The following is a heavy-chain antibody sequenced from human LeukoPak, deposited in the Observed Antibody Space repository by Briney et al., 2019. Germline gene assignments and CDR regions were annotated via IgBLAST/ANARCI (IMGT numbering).Heavy chain of an antibody. CDR1: GGSISSGGYF. CDR2: IYYSGST. V-gene: IGHV4-31*11. D-gene: IGHD3-10*01. Sequence: SETLSLTCAVSGGSISSGGYFWSWIRQHPGKGLEWLGYIYYSGSTCYNPSLKSRVTISVDTSKNQFSLKLSSVTAADTAVYYCARVTGSITYIDFWGQGTQVTVSS. J-gene: IGHJ4*02. CDR3: ARVTGSITYIDF.